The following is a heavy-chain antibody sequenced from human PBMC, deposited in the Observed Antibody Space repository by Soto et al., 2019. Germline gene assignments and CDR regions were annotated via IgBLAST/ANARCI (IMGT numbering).Heavy chain of an antibody. J-gene: IGHJ5*02. Sequence: GASVKVSWKASRGPFSSYAMSWVRQAPGQGLEWMGGIIPIFGTANYAQKFQGRVTITADESTSTAYMELSSLRSEDTAVYYCARGITINWFDPWGQGTLVTVSS. V-gene: IGHV1-69*13. CDR2: IIPIFGTA. CDR1: RGPFSSYA. D-gene: IGHD3-9*01. CDR3: ARGITINWFDP.